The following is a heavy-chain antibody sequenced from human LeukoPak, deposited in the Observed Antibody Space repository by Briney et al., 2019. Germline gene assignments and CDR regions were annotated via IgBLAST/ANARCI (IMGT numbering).Heavy chain of an antibody. D-gene: IGHD3-16*02. J-gene: IGHJ5*02. Sequence: SETLSLTCTVSGGSISSYYWSWIRQPAGKGLEWIGRIYTSGSTNYNPSLKSRVTTSVDTSKNQFSLKLSSVTAADTAVYYCARDRLGYDYVWGSYRHNWFDPWGQGTLVTVSS. V-gene: IGHV4-4*07. CDR1: GGSISSYY. CDR2: IYTSGST. CDR3: ARDRLGYDYVWGSYRHNWFDP.